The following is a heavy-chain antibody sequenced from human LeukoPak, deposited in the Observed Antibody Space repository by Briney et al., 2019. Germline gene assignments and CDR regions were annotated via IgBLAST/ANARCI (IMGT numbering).Heavy chain of an antibody. V-gene: IGHV1-2*02. Sequence: GASVKVSCKAPGYTLTGHYIHWVRQAPGQGLDYMGWINPNSGGTNYAQKFQGRVTMTRDTSINTAYMELSSLKSDDTAVYYCARAGTSSSPLHFDYWGQGTLVAVSS. CDR3: ARAGTSSSPLHFDY. CDR1: GYTLTGHY. J-gene: IGHJ4*02. CDR2: INPNSGGT. D-gene: IGHD6-6*01.